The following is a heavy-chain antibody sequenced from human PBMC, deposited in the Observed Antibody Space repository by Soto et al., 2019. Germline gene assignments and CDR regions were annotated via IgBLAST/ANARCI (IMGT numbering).Heavy chain of an antibody. CDR2: ITSKAYAGTT. CDR1: GFTFSNYA. D-gene: IGHD3-10*01. V-gene: IGHV3-49*04. J-gene: IGHJ4*02. CDR3: SRVPPNNRGAPLDY. Sequence: PGGSLRLSCAASGFTFSNYAMTWVRQAPGKGLEWVGFITSKAYAGTTEYAATVKGRFTISRDDSKSIAYLQMNSLKTDDTAVYYCSRVPPNNRGAPLDYWGKGTPVTVSS.